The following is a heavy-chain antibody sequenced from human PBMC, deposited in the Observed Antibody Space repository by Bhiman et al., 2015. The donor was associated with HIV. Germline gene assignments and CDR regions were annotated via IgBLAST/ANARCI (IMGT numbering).Heavy chain of an antibody. CDR3: AREFTGYSSSNFDY. J-gene: IGHJ4*02. V-gene: IGHV3-21*01. D-gene: IGHD6-13*01. Sequence: EVQLVESGGGLVKPGGSLRLSCAASGFTFSTYNMNWVRQAPGKGLEWVSLISSTSTNIYYADSVKGRFTISRDNAKNSLYLQVNSLRAEDTAVYYCAREFTGYSSSNFDYWGQGTLVTVSS. CDR1: GFTFSTYN. CDR2: ISSTSTNI.